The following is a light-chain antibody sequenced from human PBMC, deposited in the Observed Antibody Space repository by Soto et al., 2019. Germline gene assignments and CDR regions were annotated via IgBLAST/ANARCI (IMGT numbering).Light chain of an antibody. J-gene: IGKJ2*01. V-gene: IGKV1-39*01. Sequence: DIQMTQSPSSLSASVGDRVTITCRASQSISSYLNWYQQKPGKAPKLLIYAASSLQSGVPSRFSGSGSGTDFTLNISSQQPEDFATYYCQQSYSTPRNTFGQGTKLEIK. CDR3: QQSYSTPRNT. CDR1: QSISSY. CDR2: AAS.